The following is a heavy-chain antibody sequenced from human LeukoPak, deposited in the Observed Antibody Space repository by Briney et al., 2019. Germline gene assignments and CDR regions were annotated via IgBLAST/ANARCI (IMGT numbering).Heavy chain of an antibody. CDR3: ARTRGYGDYGAFDI. Sequence: GGSLRLSCAASGFTFSSYDMHWVRQATGKGLEWVSAIGTAGDTYYPGSVKGRFTISRENAKNSSYLQMNSLRAGDTAVYYCARTRGYGDYGAFDIWGQGTMVTVSS. V-gene: IGHV3-13*01. J-gene: IGHJ3*02. CDR2: IGTAGDT. CDR1: GFTFSSYD. D-gene: IGHD4-17*01.